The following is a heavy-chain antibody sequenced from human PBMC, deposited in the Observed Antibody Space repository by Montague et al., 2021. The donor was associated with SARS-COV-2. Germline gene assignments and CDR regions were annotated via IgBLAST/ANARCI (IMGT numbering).Heavy chain of an antibody. V-gene: IGHV4-39*01. D-gene: IGHD6-19*01. CDR3: ARRAQWQLSWFFDL. J-gene: IGHJ2*01. CDR1: GGSISSGTYY. Sequence: SETLSLTCTVSGGSISSGTYYWGWVRQPPGKGLEWIGTINYSGKTYYNPSLKSRVTISVDTSKNQFSLKVTSVTAADTAVYYCARRAQWQLSWFFDLWGRGTLGTGSS. CDR2: INYSGKT.